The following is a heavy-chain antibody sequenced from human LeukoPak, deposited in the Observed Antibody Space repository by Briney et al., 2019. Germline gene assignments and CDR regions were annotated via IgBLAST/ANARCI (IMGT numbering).Heavy chain of an antibody. CDR3: ARDAGYGYDRFDY. CDR1: GFTLPYG. CDR2: ISSSSDYI. D-gene: IGHD5-18*01. Sequence: GGSLRLSCVVSGFTLPYGMSWVRQAPGKGLEWVSSISSSSDYIYHADSVKGRFTISRDNAKKSLYLQMNSLRAEDTAVYYCARDAGYGYDRFDYWGQGTQVTVSS. J-gene: IGHJ4*02. V-gene: IGHV3-21*01.